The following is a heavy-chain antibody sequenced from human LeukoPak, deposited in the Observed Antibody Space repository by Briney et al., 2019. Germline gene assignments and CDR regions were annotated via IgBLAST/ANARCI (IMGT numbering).Heavy chain of an antibody. CDR2: IYYSGST. Sequence: SETLFLTCTVSGGSISSSSYYWGWIRQPPGKGLEWIGSIYYSGSTYYNPSLKSRVTISVDTSKNQFSLKLSSVTAADTAVYYCARQLWHQRCYFDYWGQGTLVTVSS. V-gene: IGHV4-39*01. CDR1: GGSISSSSYY. D-gene: IGHD5-18*01. CDR3: ARQLWHQRCYFDY. J-gene: IGHJ4*02.